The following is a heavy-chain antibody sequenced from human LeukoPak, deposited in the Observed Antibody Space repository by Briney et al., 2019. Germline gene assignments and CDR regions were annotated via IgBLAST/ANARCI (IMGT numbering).Heavy chain of an antibody. CDR2: IYPGDSGP. CDR1: GYSFTSYC. CDR3: GMSGDRVPLQDDVFDV. D-gene: IGHD1-26*01. Sequence: GESLKISRKVSGYSFTSYCIGWVRQMPGEGREWMGIIYPGDSGPTYSPSFQGQVTISVDKSINTAYLQWSSLQASDTAMYYCGMSGDRVPLQDDVFDVWGQGTMVTVST. V-gene: IGHV5-51*01. J-gene: IGHJ3*01.